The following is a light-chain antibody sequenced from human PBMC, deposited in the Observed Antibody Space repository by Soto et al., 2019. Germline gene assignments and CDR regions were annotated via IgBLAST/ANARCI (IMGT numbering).Light chain of an antibody. CDR1: NIGSKS. CDR2: YDS. J-gene: IGLJ1*01. V-gene: IGLV3-21*04. Sequence: SSELTQTPSVSVAPGKTARITCGGNNIGSKSVHWYQQKPGQAPVLVIYYDSDRPSGIPERFSGSNSGNTATLTISRVEAGDEADYYCQVWDSSSDHDVFGTGTKLTVL. CDR3: QVWDSSSDHDV.